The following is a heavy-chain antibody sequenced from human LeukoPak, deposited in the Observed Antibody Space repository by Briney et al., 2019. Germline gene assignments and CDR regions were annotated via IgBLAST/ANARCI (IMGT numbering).Heavy chain of an antibody. CDR3: ARGGYSFGVVITDDY. CDR1: GGSISSGYYY. V-gene: IGHV4-30-4*08. J-gene: IGHJ4*02. Sequence: SETLSLTCTVSGGSISSGYYYWSWIRQPAGKGLEWIGYYYDTGSTHYTPSLKSRFTISLDTSKTQLSLKLGAVTAAKTVVYYGARGGYSFGVVITDDYWGQGTLVTVSS. D-gene: IGHD3-3*01. CDR2: YYDTGST.